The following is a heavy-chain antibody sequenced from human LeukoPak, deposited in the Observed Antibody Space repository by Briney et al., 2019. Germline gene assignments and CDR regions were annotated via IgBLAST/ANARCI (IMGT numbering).Heavy chain of an antibody. J-gene: IGHJ4*02. Sequence: SETLSLTCSVSGGSINSDGYYWSWIRQPPGKGLEWIGYIYHSEDTHYSPSLKSRVTISVDTSKNQFSLKLSSVTAADTAVYYCARHNRGGSDYFDYWGQGTLVTVSS. V-gene: IGHV4-30-2*01. CDR2: IYHSEDT. CDR3: ARHNRGGSDYFDY. CDR1: GGSINSDGYY. D-gene: IGHD3-10*01.